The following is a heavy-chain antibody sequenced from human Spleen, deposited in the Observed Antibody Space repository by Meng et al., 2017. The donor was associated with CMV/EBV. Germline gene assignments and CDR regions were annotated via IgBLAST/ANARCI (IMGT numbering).Heavy chain of an antibody. J-gene: IGHJ4*02. D-gene: IGHD2-2*02. CDR1: GYNFASYW. Sequence: CEGSGYNFASYWIGWVRQMPGKGLEWMGISYPGDSETIYSPSFQGQVTISADRSFSTAYLHWSRLKASDTAVYYCARLLGAIDRPLQYWGQGTLVTVSS. CDR2: SYPGDSET. CDR3: ARLLGAIDRPLQY. V-gene: IGHV5-51*01.